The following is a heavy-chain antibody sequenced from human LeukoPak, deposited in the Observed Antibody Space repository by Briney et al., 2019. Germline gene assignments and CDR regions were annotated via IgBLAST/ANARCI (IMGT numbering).Heavy chain of an antibody. J-gene: IGHJ6*02. CDR3: ARDIAVVTGYYYYGMDV. CDR1: GFTFSDYY. CDR2: ISSSGSTI. V-gene: IGHV3-11*01. D-gene: IGHD5-18*01. Sequence: PGGSLRLSCAASGFTFSDYYMSWIRQAPGKGLEWVSYISSSGSTIYYADSVKGRFTISRDNAKNSLYLQMNSLRAEDTAVYYCARDIAVVTGYYYYGMDVWGQGTTVTVSS.